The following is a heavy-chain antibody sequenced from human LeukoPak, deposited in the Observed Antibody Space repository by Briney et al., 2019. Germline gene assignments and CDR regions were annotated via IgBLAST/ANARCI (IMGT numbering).Heavy chain of an antibody. Sequence: ASVKVSCKASGYTFTGYYMHWVRQAPGQGLEWMGWINPNSGGTNYAQKFQGRVTMTRDTSISTAYMELSSLRSEDTAVYYCARGPVHYGSGSGYMDVWGKGTTVTVSS. J-gene: IGHJ6*03. V-gene: IGHV1-2*02. CDR2: INPNSGGT. D-gene: IGHD3-10*01. CDR3: ARGPVHYGSGSGYMDV. CDR1: GYTFTGYY.